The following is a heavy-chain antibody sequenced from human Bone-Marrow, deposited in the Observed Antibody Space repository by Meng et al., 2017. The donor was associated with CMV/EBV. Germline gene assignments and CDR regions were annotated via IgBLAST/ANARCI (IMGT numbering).Heavy chain of an antibody. D-gene: IGHD2-8*01. CDR2: ISISGSTI. V-gene: IGHV3-11*04. Sequence: GESLKISCAASGFTFSDYYMSWIRQAPGEGLECVSYISISGSTIYYADSVKGRFTISRDSAKNSLYLQMNSLRAEDTAVYYCARRDAINYYYGLDVWGQGTTVNVSS. J-gene: IGHJ6*02. CDR3: ARRDAINYYYGLDV. CDR1: GFTFSDYY.